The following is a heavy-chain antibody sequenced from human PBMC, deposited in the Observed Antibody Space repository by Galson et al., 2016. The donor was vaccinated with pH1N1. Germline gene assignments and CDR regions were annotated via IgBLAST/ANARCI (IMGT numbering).Heavy chain of an antibody. V-gene: IGHV1-2*06. J-gene: IGHJ3*02. D-gene: IGHD1-26*01. CDR1: GYTFAGYY. CDR2: INPNSGGT. Sequence: SVKVSCKASGYTFAGYYMHWVRQAPGQGLEWMGRINPNSGGTNYAQKFQGRVTMTRDTSISTAYMELSRLRSDDTAVYYWARVYSRGGTYYPDAFEIWGQGTMVTVSS. CDR3: ARVYSRGGTYYPDAFEI.